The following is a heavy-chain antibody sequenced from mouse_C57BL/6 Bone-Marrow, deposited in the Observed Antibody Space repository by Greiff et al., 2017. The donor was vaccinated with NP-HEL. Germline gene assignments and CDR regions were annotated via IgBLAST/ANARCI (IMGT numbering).Heavy chain of an antibody. V-gene: IGHV1-85*01. CDR3: ARKPITTVLKGYYFDY. J-gene: IGHJ2*01. CDR2: IYHRDGST. CDR1: GYTFTSYD. D-gene: IGHD1-1*01. Sequence: QVQLQQSGPELVKPGASVKLSCKASGYTFTSYDINWVQQRPGQGLEWIGWIYHRDGSTKSNEKVKGKATLTVDTSSSTAYIELHSQTSEDSAVYFCARKPITTVLKGYYFDYWGQGTTLTVSS.